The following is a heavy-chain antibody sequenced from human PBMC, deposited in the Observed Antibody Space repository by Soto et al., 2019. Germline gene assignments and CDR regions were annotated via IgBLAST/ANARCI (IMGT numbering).Heavy chain of an antibody. CDR1: GGSISRSNW. CDR3: ARSTTFDWFFFDC. D-gene: IGHD3-9*01. V-gene: IGHV4-4*02. Sequence: QVQLQESGPGLVKPSGTLSLTCAVSGGSISRSNWWTRVRQPPGKGLEWIGEVFHSGTTNYSPSLKSRVAISVDKSKNQFSLKLNSLTAADTAVYYCARSTTFDWFFFDCWGPGTLVAVSS. CDR2: VFHSGTT. J-gene: IGHJ4*02.